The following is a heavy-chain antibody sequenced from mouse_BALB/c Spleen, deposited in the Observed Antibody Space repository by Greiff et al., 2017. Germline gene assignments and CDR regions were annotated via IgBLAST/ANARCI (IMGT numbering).Heavy chain of an antibody. Sequence: EVQLQQSGAELVKPGASVKLSCTASGFNIKDTYMHWVKQRPEQGLEWIGRIDPANGNTKYDPKFQGKATITADTSSNTAYLPLSSLTSEDTAVYYCARGLLPPYYAMDYWGQGTSVTVSS. V-gene: IGHV14-3*02. J-gene: IGHJ4*01. CDR3: ARGLLPPYYAMDY. CDR2: IDPANGNT. D-gene: IGHD1-1*01. CDR1: GFNIKDTY.